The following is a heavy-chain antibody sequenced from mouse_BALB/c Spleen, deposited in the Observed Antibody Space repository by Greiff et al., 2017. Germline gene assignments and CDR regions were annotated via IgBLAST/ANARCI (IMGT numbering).Heavy chain of an antibody. J-gene: IGHJ4*01. CDR2: ICSGGST. CDR1: GFSLTSYG. D-gene: IGHD2-5*01. V-gene: IGHV2-2*02. CDR3: ARARVLQQRAMDY. Sequence: VQLQESGPGLVQPSQCLSISCTASGFSLTSYGVHWVRQSPGKGLEWLGLICSGGSTDYNAAFISRLSITTDNSKSQVFFKMNSLQAKDTAMYYCARARVLQQRAMDYWGQGTSVTVSA.